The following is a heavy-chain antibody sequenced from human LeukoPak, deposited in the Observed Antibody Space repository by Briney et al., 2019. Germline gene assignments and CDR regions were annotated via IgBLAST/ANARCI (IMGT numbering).Heavy chain of an antibody. D-gene: IGHD1-1*01. CDR2: IYYSGST. Sequence: SETLSLTCAVYGGSLSGYYWSWIRQPPGKGLEWIGYIYYSGSTNYNPSLKSRVTVSVDTSKNQFSLKLSSVTAADTAVYYCAREWRGTVDYWGQGTLVTVSS. CDR3: AREWRGTVDY. J-gene: IGHJ4*02. V-gene: IGHV4-59*01. CDR1: GGSLSGYY.